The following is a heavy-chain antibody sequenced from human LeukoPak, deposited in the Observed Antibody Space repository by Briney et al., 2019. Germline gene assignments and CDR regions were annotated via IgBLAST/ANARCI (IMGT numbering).Heavy chain of an antibody. J-gene: IGHJ5*02. D-gene: IGHD6-19*01. CDR2: ISVSGDST. Sequence: GGSLRLSCAASEFIFSNYAMNWVRQAPGKGLEWVSTISVSGDSTYYADSVKDRFTISRDNSKNTLYLQMNDLRAEDTAVYYCAKAPITVTGRFDPWGQGTLVTASS. CDR1: EFIFSNYA. CDR3: AKAPITVTGRFDP. V-gene: IGHV3-23*01.